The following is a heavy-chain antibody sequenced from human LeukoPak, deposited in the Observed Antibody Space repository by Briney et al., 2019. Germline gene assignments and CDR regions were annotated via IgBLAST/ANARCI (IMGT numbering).Heavy chain of an antibody. Sequence: PGGSLRLSCAASGFTFSSYWMSWVRQAPGKGLEWVANIKQDGSEKYYVDSVKGRFTISRDNAKNSLYLQMNSLRAEDTAVYYCASNPEGYYSSRIESDYWGQGTLVTVSS. V-gene: IGHV3-7*01. CDR1: GFTFSSYW. J-gene: IGHJ4*02. D-gene: IGHD3-22*01. CDR3: ASNPEGYYSSRIESDY. CDR2: IKQDGSEK.